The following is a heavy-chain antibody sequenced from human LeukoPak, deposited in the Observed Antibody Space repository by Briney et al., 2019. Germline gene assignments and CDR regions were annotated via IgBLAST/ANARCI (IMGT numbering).Heavy chain of an antibody. CDR3: ARASGSGNPWFPWGF. V-gene: IGHV4-59*01. Sequence: SETLSLTCAVSGDSISSFYWSWIRQPPGKGLEWIGYIYYNGNTNSNPSLKSRVTISVDTSKNQFSLKLSSVTAADTAVYYCARASGSGNPWFPWGFWGQGTLVTVSS. CDR1: GDSISSFY. CDR2: IYYNGNT. D-gene: IGHD2-15*01. J-gene: IGHJ4*02.